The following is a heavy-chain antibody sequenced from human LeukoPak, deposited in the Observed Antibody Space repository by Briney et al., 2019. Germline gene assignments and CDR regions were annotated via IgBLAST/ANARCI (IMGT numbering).Heavy chain of an antibody. CDR3: ARTKPDHSEIYN. CDR1: GYTGTTYD. D-gene: IGHD2/OR15-2a*01. V-gene: IGHV1-8*01. Sequence: ASLKGSCKAAGYTGTTYDMKWVRQAAGQWGEWIGWRNRNSGDTGYAQKFQGRLTITRDDSISPAYMDLSSLRSDDTAAYYCARTKPDHSEIYNWGQGTLVTVSS. J-gene: IGHJ4*02. CDR2: RNRNSGDT.